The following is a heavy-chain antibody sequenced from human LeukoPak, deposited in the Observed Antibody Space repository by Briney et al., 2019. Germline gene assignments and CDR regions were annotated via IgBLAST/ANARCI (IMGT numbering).Heavy chain of an antibody. CDR2: ISAYNGNT. CDR3: AREPDILTGDPRDY. CDR1: GYTFTSYG. Sequence: ASVNVSCKASGYTFTSYGISWVRQAPGQGLEWMGWISAYNGNTNYAQKLQGRVTMTTDTSTSTAYMELRSLRSDDTAVYYCAREPDILTGDPRDYWGQGTLVTVSS. J-gene: IGHJ4*02. D-gene: IGHD3-9*01. V-gene: IGHV1-18*04.